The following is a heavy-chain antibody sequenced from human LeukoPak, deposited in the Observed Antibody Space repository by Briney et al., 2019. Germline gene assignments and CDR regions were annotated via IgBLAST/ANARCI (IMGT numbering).Heavy chain of an antibody. V-gene: IGHV3-74*01. CDR3: ARGGLLWFGEFHFDY. Sequence: GGSLRLSCAASGFTFSSYWMHWVRQAPGKGLVWVSRINSDGSSTSYADSVKGRFTISRDNAKNTLYLQMNSLRAEDTAVYYCARGGLLWFGEFHFDYWGQGTLVTVSS. D-gene: IGHD3-10*01. CDR1: GFTFSSYW. CDR2: INSDGSST. J-gene: IGHJ4*02.